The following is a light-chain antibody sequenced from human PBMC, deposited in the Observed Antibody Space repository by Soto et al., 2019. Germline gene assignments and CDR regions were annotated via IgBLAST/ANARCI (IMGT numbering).Light chain of an antibody. CDR2: DAS. J-gene: IGKJ5*01. CDR3: QQYGNSPIT. V-gene: IGKV3-20*01. CDR1: QTVRKNY. Sequence: EFVLTQSPGTLSLSPGERATLSFRASQTVRKNYLAWYQQKPGQAPRLXIYDASSRETGIPERFSGGGSGTDFTLTISRLEPEDFAVYYCQQYGNSPITFGQGTRLEIK.